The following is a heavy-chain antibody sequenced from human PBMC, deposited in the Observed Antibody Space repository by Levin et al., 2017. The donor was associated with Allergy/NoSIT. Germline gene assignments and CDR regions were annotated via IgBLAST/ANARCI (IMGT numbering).Heavy chain of an antibody. J-gene: IGHJ4*02. CDR2: IRSKTYGGTT. CDR1: GFTFGDYS. CDR3: TRFVPYFDY. Sequence: LGESLKISCTTSGFTFGDYSMSWVRQAPGMGLEWVGIIRSKTYGGTTEYAASVKGRFTISRDDSKGDAYLQMDSLKTEDTAVYYCTRFVPYFDYWGQGTLVTVSS. V-gene: IGHV3-49*04.